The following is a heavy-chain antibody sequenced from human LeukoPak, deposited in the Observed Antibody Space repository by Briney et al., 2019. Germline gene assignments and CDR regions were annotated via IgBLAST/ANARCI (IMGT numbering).Heavy chain of an antibody. CDR3: ATFGWDGAFDI. CDR2: ISYDGSSK. Sequence: GGSLRLSCAASGFTFSSYGMHWVRQAPGKGLEWVAVISYDGSSKYYADSVKGRFTISRDNSKNTLYPQMNSLRAEDTAVYYCATFGWDGAFDIWGQGTMVTVSS. J-gene: IGHJ3*02. V-gene: IGHV3-30*03. CDR1: GFTFSSYG. D-gene: IGHD6-19*01.